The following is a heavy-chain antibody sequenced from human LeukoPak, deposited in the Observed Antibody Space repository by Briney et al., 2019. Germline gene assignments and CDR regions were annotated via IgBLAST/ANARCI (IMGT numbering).Heavy chain of an antibody. Sequence: GGSLRLSCTASGFTVSSNYMSWVRQALGKGLEWVSVIYSTGSTYYADSVKGRFTISRDNSKNTVYLQMSSLRAEDTAVYYCARRFDSSPLGYWGQGTLVTVSS. CDR2: IYSTGST. V-gene: IGHV3-66*01. D-gene: IGHD3-22*01. J-gene: IGHJ4*02. CDR3: ARRFDSSPLGY. CDR1: GFTVSSNY.